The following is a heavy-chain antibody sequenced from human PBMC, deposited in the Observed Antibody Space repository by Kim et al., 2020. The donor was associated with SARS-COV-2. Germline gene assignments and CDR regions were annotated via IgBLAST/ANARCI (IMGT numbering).Heavy chain of an antibody. V-gene: IGHV4-34*01. CDR2: INHSGST. CDR1: GGSFSGYY. Sequence: SETLSLTCAVYGGSFSGYYWSWIRQPPGKGLEWIGEINHSGSTNYNPSLKSRVTISVDTSKNQFSLKLSSVTAADTAVYYCARGGGVLLFYYYYGRDVWGQGTTVTVSS. D-gene: IGHD2-15*01. CDR3: ARGGGVLLFYYYYGRDV. J-gene: IGHJ6*02.